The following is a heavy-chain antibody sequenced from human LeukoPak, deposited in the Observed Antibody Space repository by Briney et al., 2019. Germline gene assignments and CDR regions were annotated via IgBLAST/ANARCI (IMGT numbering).Heavy chain of an antibody. D-gene: IGHD3-3*01. Sequence: PSETLSLTCTVSGGSISVGTYYWSWIRQPPGKGLEWIGYIYYSGSTYYHPSLKSRVSISVDTSKNQFSLKLSSVTAADTAVYYCARVWPDFWSGYGKGDYFDYWGQGTLVTVSS. CDR3: ARVWPDFWSGYGKGDYFDY. CDR1: GGSISVGTYY. CDR2: IYYSGST. J-gene: IGHJ4*02. V-gene: IGHV4-30-4*02.